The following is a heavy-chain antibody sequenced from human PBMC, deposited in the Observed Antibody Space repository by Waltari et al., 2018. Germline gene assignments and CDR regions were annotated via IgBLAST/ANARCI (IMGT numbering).Heavy chain of an antibody. CDR1: GFTFNKNN. D-gene: IGHD1-26*01. CDR3: AKDSGSGGYAFDV. CDR2: ILYDGSDD. V-gene: IGHV3-30*02. Sequence: QMYLVESGGTVVQPGTSLTLSCAASGFTFNKNNMHWVRQAPGKGLEWVSFILYDGSDDSYADSGKCRFTISRDNSKHTIFLQMIGLKVEDTAVYFCAKDSGSGGYAFDVWGQGTMVTVSS. J-gene: IGHJ3*01.